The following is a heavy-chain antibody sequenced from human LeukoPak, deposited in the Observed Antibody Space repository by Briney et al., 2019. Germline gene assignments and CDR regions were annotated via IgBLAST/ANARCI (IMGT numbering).Heavy chain of an antibody. J-gene: IGHJ6*03. CDR1: GFTFKNYW. CDR2: IKGDGNTS. CDR3: STDQLMLQGVRPFSADYYIDD. D-gene: IGHD3-10*01. Sequence: GGSLRLSCVASGFTFKNYWMHWVRQAPGKGLVWVSRIKGDGNTSTYADSVKGRFTISRDNAKNTLYLQMNSLRVEETGTYYCSTDQLMLQGVRPFSADYYIDDWGIGTEVIVSS. V-gene: IGHV3-74*03.